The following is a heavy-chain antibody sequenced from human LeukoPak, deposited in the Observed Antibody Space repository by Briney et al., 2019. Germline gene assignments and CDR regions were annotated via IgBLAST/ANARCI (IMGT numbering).Heavy chain of an antibody. CDR1: GFTFRSYD. D-gene: IGHD6-25*01. V-gene: IGHV3-13*01. CDR3: ARESTPAGRRFPNWFDP. Sequence: GGSLRLSCAASGFTFRSYDMHWVRQATGKGLEWVSGIGTAGEIYYPGSVKGRFTISRENAKNSLYLQMGSLRAEDMAVYYCARESTPAGRRFPNWFDPWGQGTLVTVSS. CDR2: IGTAGEI. J-gene: IGHJ5*02.